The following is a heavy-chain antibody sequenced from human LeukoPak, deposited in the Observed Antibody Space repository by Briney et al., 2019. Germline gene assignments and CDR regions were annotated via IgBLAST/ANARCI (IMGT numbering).Heavy chain of an antibody. CDR3: ASPPSVDSSSPYYFEY. J-gene: IGHJ4*02. Sequence: PGGSLRLSCAASGFTFDDYAMHWVRQAPGKGLDWVSSISSSSRYINYADSVKGRFTISRDNAKNSLFLQMNSLRAEDTAVYYCASPPSVDSSSPYYFEYWGQGTLVTVSS. CDR2: ISSSSRYI. CDR1: GFTFDDYA. V-gene: IGHV3-21*01. D-gene: IGHD6-6*01.